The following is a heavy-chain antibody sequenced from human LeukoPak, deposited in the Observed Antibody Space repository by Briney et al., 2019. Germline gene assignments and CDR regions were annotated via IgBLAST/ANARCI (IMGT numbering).Heavy chain of an antibody. CDR3: ARDYWARASSSWGGY. J-gene: IGHJ4*02. V-gene: IGHV4-4*02. CDR1: GGSISSSNW. D-gene: IGHD6-6*01. CDR2: IYHSGST. Sequence: PSETLSLTCAVSGGSISSSNWWSWVRPPPGKGLEWIGEIYHSGSTNYNPSLKSRVTISVDKSKNQFSLKLSSVTAADTAVYYCARDYWARASSSWGGYWGQGTLVTVSS.